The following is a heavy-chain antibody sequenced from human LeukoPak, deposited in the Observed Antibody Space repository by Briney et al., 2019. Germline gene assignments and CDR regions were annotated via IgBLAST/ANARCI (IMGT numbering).Heavy chain of an antibody. D-gene: IGHD3-10*01. Sequence: PGGSLRLSCAASGFTFSSYSMNWVRQAPGKGLEWVSSISSSSSYIYYADSVKGRFTISRDNAKNSLYLQMNSLRAEDTAVYYCARVGYGSGIPALDYWGQGTLVTVSS. V-gene: IGHV3-21*01. CDR3: ARVGYGSGIPALDY. CDR2: ISSSSSYI. J-gene: IGHJ4*02. CDR1: GFTFSSYS.